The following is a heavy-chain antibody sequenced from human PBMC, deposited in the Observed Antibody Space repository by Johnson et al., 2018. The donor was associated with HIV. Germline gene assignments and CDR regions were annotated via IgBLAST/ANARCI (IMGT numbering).Heavy chain of an antibody. Sequence: QVQLVESGGGLIQPGGSLRLSCAASGFTFSSYAMHWVRQAPGKGLEWVAVISYDGVNKYYADSVKGQFTISKDNSKNTLSLQMNSLRAEDTAVYYCAREGVVGVKDGLIWGQGTMVTVSS. CDR3: AREGVVGVKDGLI. CDR2: ISYDGVNK. D-gene: IGHD1-26*01. CDR1: GFTFSSYA. V-gene: IGHV3-30*14. J-gene: IGHJ3*02.